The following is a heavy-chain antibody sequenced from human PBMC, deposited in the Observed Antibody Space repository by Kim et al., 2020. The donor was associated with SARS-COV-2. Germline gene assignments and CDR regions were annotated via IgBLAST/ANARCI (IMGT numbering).Heavy chain of an antibody. V-gene: IGHV3-66*02. CDR1: GFTVSSNY. D-gene: IGHD3-22*01. Sequence: GGSLRLSCAASGFTVSSNYMSWVRQAPGKGLEWVSILYSGGSTYYADSVKGRFTISRDNSKNTLYLQMNSLRAEDTAVYYCARNYDSSGYWGYWGQGTLVTVSS. CDR2: LYSGGST. CDR3: ARNYDSSGYWGY. J-gene: IGHJ4*02.